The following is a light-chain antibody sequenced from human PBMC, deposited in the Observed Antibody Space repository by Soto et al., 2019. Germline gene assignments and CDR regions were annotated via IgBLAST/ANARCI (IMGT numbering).Light chain of an antibody. CDR3: SLYTSSSTLV. J-gene: IGLJ2*01. CDR2: DVS. V-gene: IGLV2-14*01. CDR1: SSDVGGYNY. Sequence: QSALTQPASVSGSPGQSITISCTGTSSDVGGYNYVSWYQQHPGKAPKLMIYDVSNRPSGVSNRFSGSKSGNTASLTISGLQAEDDADYYCSLYTSSSTLVFFGGTKLTVL.